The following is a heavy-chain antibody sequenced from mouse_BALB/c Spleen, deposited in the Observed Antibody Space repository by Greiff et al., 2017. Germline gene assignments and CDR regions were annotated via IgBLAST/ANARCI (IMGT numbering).Heavy chain of an antibody. Sequence: EVQLQQSGPGLVKPSQSLSLTCSVTGYSITSGYYWNWIRQFPGNKLEWMGYISYDGSNNYNPSLKNRISITRDTSKNQFFLKLNSVTTEDTATYYCAIITTVVDYWGQGTTLTVSS. V-gene: IGHV3-6*02. CDR2: ISYDGSN. D-gene: IGHD1-1*01. CDR1: GYSITSGYY. J-gene: IGHJ2*01. CDR3: AIITTVVDY.